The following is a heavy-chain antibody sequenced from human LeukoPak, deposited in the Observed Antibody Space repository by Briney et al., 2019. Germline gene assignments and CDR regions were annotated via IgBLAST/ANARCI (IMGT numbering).Heavy chain of an antibody. CDR1: GFTFGDYA. D-gene: IGHD6-13*01. CDR3: ARGPQQLVLFPLFDY. J-gene: IGHJ4*02. Sequence: GGSLRLSCTASGFTFGDYAMSWFRQAPGKGLEWVGFIRSKAYGGTTEYAASVKGRFTISRDDSKSIAYLQMNSLKTEDTAVYYCARGPQQLVLFPLFDYWGQGTLVTVSS. V-gene: IGHV3-49*03. CDR2: IRSKAYGGTT.